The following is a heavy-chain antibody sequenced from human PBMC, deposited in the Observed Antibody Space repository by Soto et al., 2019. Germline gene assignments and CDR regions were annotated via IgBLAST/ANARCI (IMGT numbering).Heavy chain of an antibody. J-gene: IGHJ4*02. D-gene: IGHD3-22*01. CDR2: IYYSGST. Sequence: SETLSITLTVQRCSRGRANSSCTVYCSRKGLEWIGYIYYSGSTNYNPSLKSRVTISVDTSKNQFSLKLSSVTAADTAVYYCARVYGGYYDLLSYWGQGTLVPVSS. CDR3: ARVYGGYYDLLSY. V-gene: IGHV4-59*12. CDR1: RCSRGRAN.